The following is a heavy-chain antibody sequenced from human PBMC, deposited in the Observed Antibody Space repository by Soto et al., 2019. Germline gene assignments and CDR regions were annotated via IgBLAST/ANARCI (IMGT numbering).Heavy chain of an antibody. D-gene: IGHD1-1*01. J-gene: IGHJ4*02. CDR3: AKDKPGTTSFDY. CDR1: GFTISSNA. V-gene: IGHV3-23*01. Sequence: GGSLRLSCAASGFTISSNAMCWVRQAPGKGLEWVSGISDRGDTTRYADSVKGRFTISRDTSKNTLYLQLNTLRADDTAVYYCAKDKPGTTSFDYWGQGTLVTVSS. CDR2: ISDRGDTT.